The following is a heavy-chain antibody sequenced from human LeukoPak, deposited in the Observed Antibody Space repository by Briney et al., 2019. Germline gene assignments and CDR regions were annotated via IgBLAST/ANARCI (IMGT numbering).Heavy chain of an antibody. Sequence: SETLSLTCTVSGGSISSHFWSWVRQSPGKGLEWIGHIFYSGSTDYTPSLKSRVTISIDTSKKHLSLNLTSVTAADTAVYYCAKRGPGGRSYMDVWGMGTTVTVSS. CDR1: GGSISSHF. V-gene: IGHV4-59*11. J-gene: IGHJ6*03. CDR2: IFYSGST. CDR3: AKRGPGGRSYMDV. D-gene: IGHD1-1*01.